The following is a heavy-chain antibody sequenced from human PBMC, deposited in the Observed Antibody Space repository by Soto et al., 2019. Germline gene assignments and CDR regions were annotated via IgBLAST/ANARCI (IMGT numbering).Heavy chain of an antibody. D-gene: IGHD3-10*01. Sequence: QVQLQQWGAGLLRPSETLSLTCAFYGGSFDDFYWSWVRQSPGKGLEWVGEISHDGGTNYSPSLASRVSISVDTSTNQFFMHLRSVTDADTGLYYCARGQLVWYGDLTPYHRDMDVWGQGTTVTVSS. CDR3: ARGQLVWYGDLTPYHRDMDV. CDR2: ISHDGGT. J-gene: IGHJ6*02. V-gene: IGHV4-34*02. CDR1: GGSFDDFY.